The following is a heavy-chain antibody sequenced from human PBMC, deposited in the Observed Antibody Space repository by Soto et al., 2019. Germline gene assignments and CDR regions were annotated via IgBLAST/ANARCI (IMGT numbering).Heavy chain of an antibody. CDR2: IYYSGST. V-gene: IGHV4-39*01. Sequence: SETLSLTCTVTGDSISSRSYYWGWIRQPPGKGLEWIGSIYYSGSTYNNPSLRSRVSMSIDTSKDQFSLKLKSVTAADTALYFCARQRTSVVTQAYFDVWGQGXLVTVYS. CDR1: GDSISSRSYY. J-gene: IGHJ4*02. D-gene: IGHD2-21*02. CDR3: ARQRTSVVTQAYFDV.